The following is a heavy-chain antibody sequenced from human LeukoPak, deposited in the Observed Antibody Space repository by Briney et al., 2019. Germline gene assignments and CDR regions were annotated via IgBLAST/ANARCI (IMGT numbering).Heavy chain of an antibody. CDR1: GFTFSSYS. Sequence: GGSLRLSCAASGFTFSSYSMNWVRQAPGKGLEWVSYISDSSRTIYYADSVKGRFTISRDNAKNSLYLQMNSLRVEDTALYYCARQHRYCSPATCSFKHFDLWGQGTLVTVSS. CDR2: ISDSSRTI. V-gene: IGHV3-48*04. D-gene: IGHD2-2*01. J-gene: IGHJ4*02. CDR3: ARQHRYCSPATCSFKHFDL.